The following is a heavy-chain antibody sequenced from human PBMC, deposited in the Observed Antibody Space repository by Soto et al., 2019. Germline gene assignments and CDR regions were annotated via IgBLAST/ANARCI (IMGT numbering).Heavy chain of an antibody. CDR3: ANGGYSYGGGGAFDI. J-gene: IGHJ3*02. V-gene: IGHV4-61*01. CDR2: IYYSGST. Sequence: PSETLSLTCTVSGGSVSSGSYYWSWIRQPPGKGLEWIGYIYYSGSTNYNPSLKSRVTISVDTSKNQFSLKLSSVTAADTAVYYCANGGYSYGGGGAFDIWGQGTMVTVSS. D-gene: IGHD5-18*01. CDR1: GGSVSSGSYY.